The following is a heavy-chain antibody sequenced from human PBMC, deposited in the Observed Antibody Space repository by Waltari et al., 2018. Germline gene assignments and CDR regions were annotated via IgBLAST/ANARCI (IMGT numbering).Heavy chain of an antibody. Sequence: EVQLVESGGGLVQPGGSLRLSCASSGFTFSSYDMTWVRTAPGKGLEWVSYISSSGSTIYYADSVKGRFTISRDNAKNSLYLQMNSLRAEDTAVYYCARMNSGWYVDYWGQGTLVTVSS. D-gene: IGHD5-12*01. J-gene: IGHJ4*02. CDR2: ISSSGSTI. CDR3: ARMNSGWYVDY. CDR1: GFTFSSYD. V-gene: IGHV3-48*03.